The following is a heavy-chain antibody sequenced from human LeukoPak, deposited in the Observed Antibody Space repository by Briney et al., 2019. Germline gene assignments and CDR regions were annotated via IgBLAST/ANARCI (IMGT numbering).Heavy chain of an antibody. CDR1: GFTFSSYA. CDR3: AKEAHSPLIVGATAMGFDI. Sequence: GGSLRLSCAASGFTFSSYAMHWVRQAPGKGLEWVAVISYDGSNKYYADSVKGRFTISRDNSKNTLYLQMNSLRAEDTAVYYCAKEAHSPLIVGATAMGFDIWGQGTMVTVSS. J-gene: IGHJ3*02. CDR2: ISYDGSNK. D-gene: IGHD1-26*01. V-gene: IGHV3-30-3*01.